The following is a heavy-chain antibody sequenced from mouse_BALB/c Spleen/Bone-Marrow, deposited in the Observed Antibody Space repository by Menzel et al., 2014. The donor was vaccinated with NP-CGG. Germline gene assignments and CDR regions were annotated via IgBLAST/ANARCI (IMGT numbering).Heavy chain of an antibody. CDR3: ARRRGYDYAFDY. D-gene: IGHD2-4*01. J-gene: IGHJ2*03. Sequence: EVHLVESGGGSVKPGGSLKLSCAASGFAFSDYDMSWVRQNPEKRLEWVATIRSGGSYTSYPDNMKGRFTIPRDNARNTLYLQMSSLRSEDTALYYCARRRGYDYAFDYWGQGTSLTVSS. V-gene: IGHV5-9*02. CDR1: GFAFSDYD. CDR2: IRSGGSYT.